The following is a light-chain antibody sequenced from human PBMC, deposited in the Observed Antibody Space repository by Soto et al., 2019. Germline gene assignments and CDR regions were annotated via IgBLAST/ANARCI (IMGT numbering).Light chain of an antibody. CDR1: QHISSNY. CDR2: GAS. CDR3: QQYRSSPST. V-gene: IGKV3-20*01. J-gene: IGKJ1*01. Sequence: EIVLTQSPGTLSLSPGERATLSCRASQHISSNYLAWYQQKPGQAPRLLIYGASTRATGIPDRFSGSGSGTDFTLTISRLEPEDFAVYYCQQYRSSPSTFGQGTKVELK.